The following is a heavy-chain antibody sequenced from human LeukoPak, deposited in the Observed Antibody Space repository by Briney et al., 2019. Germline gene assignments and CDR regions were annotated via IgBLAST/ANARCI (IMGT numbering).Heavy chain of an antibody. CDR1: GYTFTGYY. D-gene: IGHD5-12*01. CDR3: ARALRGHGMATITGY. J-gene: IGHJ4*02. CDR2: INPNSGGT. Sequence: ASVKVSCKASGYTFTGYYMHWVRQAPGQGLEWTGWINPNSGGTNYAQKFQGRVTMTRDTSISTAYMELSRLRSDDTAVYYCARALRGHGMATITGYWGQGTLVTVSS. V-gene: IGHV1-2*02.